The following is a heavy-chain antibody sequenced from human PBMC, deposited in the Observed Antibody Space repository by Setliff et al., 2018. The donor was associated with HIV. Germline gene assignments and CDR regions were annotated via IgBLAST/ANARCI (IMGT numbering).Heavy chain of an antibody. CDR2: IYTSGST. CDR3: ARDWGGPLDY. J-gene: IGHJ4*02. CDR1: GGSISSGSYY. D-gene: IGHD7-27*01. V-gene: IGHV4-61*09. Sequence: SESLSLTCTVSGGSISSGSYYWSWIRQPAGKGLEWIGHIYTSGSTNYNPSLKSRVTISVDTSKNQFSLKLSSVTAADTAVYYCARDWGGPLDYWGQGTLVTVSS.